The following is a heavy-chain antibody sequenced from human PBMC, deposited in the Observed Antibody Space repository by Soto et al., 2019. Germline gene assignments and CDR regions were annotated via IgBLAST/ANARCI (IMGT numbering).Heavy chain of an antibody. J-gene: IGHJ4*02. CDR3: ARVDTAMDNYFDY. CDR1: GFTFSSYW. V-gene: IGHV3-7*04. CDR2: IKQDGSEK. Sequence: GGSLRLSCAASGFTFSSYWMSWVRQAPGKGLEWVANIKQDGSEKYYVDSVKGRFTISRDNAKNSLYLQMNSLRAEDTAVYYCARVDTAMDNYFDYWGQGTLVTVSS. D-gene: IGHD5-18*01.